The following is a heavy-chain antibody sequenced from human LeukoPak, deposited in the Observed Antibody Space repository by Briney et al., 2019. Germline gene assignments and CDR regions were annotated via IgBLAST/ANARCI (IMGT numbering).Heavy chain of an antibody. Sequence: GASVKVSCKASGGTFSSYAISWVRQAPGQGLEWMGRIIPIFGTADYAQKFQGRVTITTDESTSTAYMELSSLRSEDTAAYYCARGGGSFQDAFDIWGQGTMVTVSS. CDR1: GGTFSSYA. D-gene: IGHD2-15*01. J-gene: IGHJ3*02. CDR3: ARGGGSFQDAFDI. V-gene: IGHV1-69*05. CDR2: IIPIFGTA.